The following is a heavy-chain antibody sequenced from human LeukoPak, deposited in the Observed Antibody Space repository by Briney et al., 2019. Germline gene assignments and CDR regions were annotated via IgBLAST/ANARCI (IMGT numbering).Heavy chain of an antibody. CDR3: AGTYYYDSSGYPSAFDI. CDR1: GGSISSYY. CDR2: IYYSGST. V-gene: IGHV4-59*01. D-gene: IGHD3-22*01. Sequence: PSETLSLTCTVSGGSISSYYWSWIRQPPGKGLEWIGYIYYSGSTNYNPSLKSRVTISVDTSKNQFSLKLSSVTAADTAVYYCAGTYYYDSSGYPSAFDIWGQGTMVTVSS. J-gene: IGHJ3*02.